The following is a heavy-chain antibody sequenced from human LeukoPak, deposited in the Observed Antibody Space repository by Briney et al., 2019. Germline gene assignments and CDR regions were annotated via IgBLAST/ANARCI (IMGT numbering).Heavy chain of an antibody. Sequence: SQTLSLTCTVSGGSISSGGYYWSWIRQHPGKGLEWIGYIYYSGSTHYNPSLKSRVTISVDTSKNQFSLKLSSVTAADTAVYYCARGKQYLAYYGSGSYSFDYWGQGTLVTVSS. D-gene: IGHD3-10*01. V-gene: IGHV4-31*03. CDR3: ARGKQYLAYYGSGSYSFDY. CDR2: IYYSGST. CDR1: GGSISSGGYY. J-gene: IGHJ4*02.